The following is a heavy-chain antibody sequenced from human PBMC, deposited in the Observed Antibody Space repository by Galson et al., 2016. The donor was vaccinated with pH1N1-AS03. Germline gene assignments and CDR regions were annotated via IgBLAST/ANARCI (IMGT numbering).Heavy chain of an antibody. CDR2: ISAYSGDT. CDR1: GYSFPTYS. V-gene: IGHV1-18*04. CDR3: ARAHYNADYVPDF. J-gene: IGHJ4*02. Sequence: SVKVSCKASGYSFPTYSFKWVRQAPGQGLEWLGWISAYSGDTHYARKFQGRVTLTTDTSTSTVYMELRSLTSDDTAVYYCARAHYNADYVPDFWGQGTLVTVSS. D-gene: IGHD4-17*01.